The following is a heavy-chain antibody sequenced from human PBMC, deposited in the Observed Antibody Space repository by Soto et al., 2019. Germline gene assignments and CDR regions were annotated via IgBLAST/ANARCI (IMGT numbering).Heavy chain of an antibody. J-gene: IGHJ6*02. CDR2: INPNSGGT. CDR1: GYTFTGYY. V-gene: IGHV1-2*04. CDR3: ARGEPVINYSSSWNYYYGMDV. D-gene: IGHD6-13*01. Sequence: ASVKVSCKASGYTFTGYYMHWVRQAPGQGLEWMGWINPNSGGTNYAQKFQGWVTMTRDTSISTAYMELSRLRSDDTAVYYCARGEPVINYSSSWNYYYGMDVWGQGTTVTVSS.